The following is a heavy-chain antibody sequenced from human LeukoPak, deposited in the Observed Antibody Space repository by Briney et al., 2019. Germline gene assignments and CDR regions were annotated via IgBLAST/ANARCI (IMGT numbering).Heavy chain of an antibody. Sequence: PGGSLRLSCAASGFTFSSYAMSWVRQAPGKGLEWVSAISGSGGSTYYADSVKGRFTISRDDSKNTLYLQMNSLRAEDTAVYYCAKGDTAMVAYYYYYGMDVWGQGTTVTVSS. CDR2: ISGSGGST. D-gene: IGHD5-18*01. CDR3: AKGDTAMVAYYYYYGMDV. CDR1: GFTFSSYA. V-gene: IGHV3-23*01. J-gene: IGHJ6*02.